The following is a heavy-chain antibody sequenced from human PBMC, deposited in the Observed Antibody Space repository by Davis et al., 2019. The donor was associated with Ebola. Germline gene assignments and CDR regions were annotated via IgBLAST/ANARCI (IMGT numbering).Heavy chain of an antibody. Sequence: ASVKVSCKVSGYTLTELSMHWVRQAPGQGLEWMGWINPNSGGTNYAQKFQGRVTMTRATSISTAYMELSRLRSDDTAVYYCARGWSRSGWHFNWFDPRGQGTLVTVSS. CDR3: ARGWSRSGWHFNWFDP. V-gene: IGHV1-2*02. D-gene: IGHD6-19*01. J-gene: IGHJ5*02. CDR2: INPNSGGT. CDR1: GYTLTELS.